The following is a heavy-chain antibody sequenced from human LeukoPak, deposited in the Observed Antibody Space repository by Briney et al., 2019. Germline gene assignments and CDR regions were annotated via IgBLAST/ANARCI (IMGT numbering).Heavy chain of an antibody. V-gene: IGHV4-39*07. CDR3: AREGGVDPPDY. CDR2: IYYSGST. CDR1: GGSISSSSYY. D-gene: IGHD2-8*02. Sequence: PSETLSLTCTVSGGSISSSSYYWGWIRQPPGKGLEWIGSIYYSGSTYYNPSLKSRVTISVDTSKNQFSLKLSSVTAADTAVYYCAREGGVDPPDYWGQGTLVTVSS. J-gene: IGHJ4*02.